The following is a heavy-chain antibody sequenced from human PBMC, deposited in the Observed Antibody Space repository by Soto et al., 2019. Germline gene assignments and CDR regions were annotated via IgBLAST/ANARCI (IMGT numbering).Heavy chain of an antibody. CDR2: ISSSSSTI. D-gene: IGHD1-26*01. CDR1: GFTFSSYS. CDR3: ARVIGRPIDY. V-gene: IGHV3-48*02. J-gene: IGHJ4*02. Sequence: GESLKISCAASGFTFSSYSMNWVRQAPGKGLEWVSYISSSSSTIYYADSVKGRFTISRDNAKNSLYLQMNSLRDEDTAVYYCARVIGRPIDYWGQGTLVTVSS.